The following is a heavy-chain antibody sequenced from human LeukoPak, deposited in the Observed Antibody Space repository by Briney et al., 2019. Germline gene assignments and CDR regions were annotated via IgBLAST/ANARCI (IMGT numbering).Heavy chain of an antibody. CDR1: GFTFSDYY. J-gene: IGHJ4*02. CDR3: ARGILSGLDY. V-gene: IGHV3-11*06. CDR2: ISGSSSYT. D-gene: IGHD2/OR15-2a*01. Sequence: GGSLRLSCAASGFTFSDYYMSWIRQAPGKGLEWVSYISGSSSYTNYADSVKGRFTISRDNAKNSLYLQMNSLRDEDTAVYYCARGILSGLDYWGQGTLVTVSS.